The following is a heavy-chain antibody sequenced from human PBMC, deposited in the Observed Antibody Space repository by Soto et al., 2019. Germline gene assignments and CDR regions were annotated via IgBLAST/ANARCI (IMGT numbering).Heavy chain of an antibody. D-gene: IGHD2-21*01. CDR3: ARGTALLGV. CDR2: TYYRSKWSN. J-gene: IGHJ6*02. Sequence: SQTLSLTGASSGDSVSSNSSAWNWIRQSPSRGIDWLGRTYYRSKWSNDYAVSVKSRITINPDTSKNQFSLQLNSVTPEDTAVYYCARGTALLGVWGQGTTVTVSS. V-gene: IGHV6-1*01. CDR1: GDSVSSNSSA.